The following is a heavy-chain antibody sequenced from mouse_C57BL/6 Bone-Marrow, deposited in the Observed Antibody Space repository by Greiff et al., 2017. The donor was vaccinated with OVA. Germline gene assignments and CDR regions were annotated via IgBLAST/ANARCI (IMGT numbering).Heavy chain of an antibody. V-gene: IGHV14-4*01. CDR3: TTVFFDY. CDR2: IYPENGDT. Sequence: EVQLQQSGAELVRPGASVKLSCTASGFNIKDDYMHWVKQRPEQGLEWIGWIYPENGDTEYASKFQGKATITADTSSNTAYLQLSSLTSEDTAVYYCTTVFFDYWGQGTTLTVSS. CDR1: GFNIKDDY. J-gene: IGHJ2*01.